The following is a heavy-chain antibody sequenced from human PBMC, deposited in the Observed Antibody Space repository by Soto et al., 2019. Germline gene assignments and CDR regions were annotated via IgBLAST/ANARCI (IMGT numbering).Heavy chain of an antibody. D-gene: IGHD3-10*01. CDR2: IKQDGREK. CDR3: ASHARIREYYFDY. V-gene: IGHV3-7*01. J-gene: IGHJ4*02. Sequence: EVQLVESGGGLVQPGGSLRLSCAASGFTFSSYWMSWVRQAPGKGLEWVANIKQDGREKYYVDSVKGRFTISRDNAKNSLYLQMNSLRAEDTAVYYCASHARIREYYFDYWGQGTLVTVSS. CDR1: GFTFSSYW.